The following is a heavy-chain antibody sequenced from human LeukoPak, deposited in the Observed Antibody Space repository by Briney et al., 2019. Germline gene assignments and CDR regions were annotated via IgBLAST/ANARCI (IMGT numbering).Heavy chain of an antibody. CDR1: GFTFSSYS. CDR3: ARGHDYSTLRYNDY. V-gene: IGHV3-48*01. CDR2: ISSSSTI. D-gene: IGHD4-11*01. Sequence: GGSLRLSCAASGFTFSSYSMNWVRQAPGKGLEWVSYISSSSTIYYADSVKGRFTISRDNAKNSLYLQMNSLRAEDTAVYYCARGHDYSTLRYNDYWGQGTLVTVSS. J-gene: IGHJ4*02.